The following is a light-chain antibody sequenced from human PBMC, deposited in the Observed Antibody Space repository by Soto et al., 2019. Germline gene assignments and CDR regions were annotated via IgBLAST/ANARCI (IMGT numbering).Light chain of an antibody. J-gene: IGKJ3*01. CDR1: QTVNRY. CDR3: QQSYSTLFT. Sequence: IQMTQFPSSLSASVGDRVTITCRAGQTVNRYLNWYQQKPGRAPNLLIYAVSNLQSGVPSRFSGSGSGTEFTLTISDLQPEDFATYYCQQSYSTLFTFGPGTKVEIK. V-gene: IGKV1-39*01. CDR2: AVS.